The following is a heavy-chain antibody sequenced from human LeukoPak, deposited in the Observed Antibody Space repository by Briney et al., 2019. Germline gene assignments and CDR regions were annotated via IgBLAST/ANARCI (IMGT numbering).Heavy chain of an antibody. CDR3: AKLDYYDTH. V-gene: IGHV3-30*18. D-gene: IGHD3-22*01. CDR2: ISYDGTNK. J-gene: IGHJ4*02. Sequence: GGSLRLSCAASGFTFSNYGMHCVRPAPGKGLEWVAVISYDGTNKYYADSVKGRFTISRDNSKNTLYLQLNSLRAGDTAVYYCAKLDYYDTHWGQGTLVTVSS. CDR1: GFTFSNYG.